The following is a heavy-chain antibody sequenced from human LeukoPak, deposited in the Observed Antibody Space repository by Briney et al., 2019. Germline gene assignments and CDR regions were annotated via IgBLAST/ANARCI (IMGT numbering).Heavy chain of an antibody. CDR1: GGSFSVYY. Sequence: SETLSLTCAVYGGSFSVYYWSWIRQPPGKGLESIGEINHSGSTNYNPSLKSRVTISVDTSKNQFSLKLSSVTAADTAVYYCARDYYDSSGYYWSYWGQGTLVTVSS. CDR2: INHSGST. V-gene: IGHV4-34*01. D-gene: IGHD3-22*01. CDR3: ARDYYDSSGYYWSY. J-gene: IGHJ4*02.